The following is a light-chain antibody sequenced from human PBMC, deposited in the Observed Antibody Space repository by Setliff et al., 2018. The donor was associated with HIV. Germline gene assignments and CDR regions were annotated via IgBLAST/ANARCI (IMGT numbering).Light chain of an antibody. CDR2: GNS. CDR3: QSYDSSLSGSYV. CDR1: SSNIGAGYD. Sequence: QSVLTQPPSVSGAPGQRVTISCTGSSSNIGAGYDVHWYQQLPGTAPKILIYGNSNRPSGVPDRLSGSKSGTSASLAITGLQAEDEADYYCQSYDSSLSGSYVFGTGTKGTVL. V-gene: IGLV1-40*01. J-gene: IGLJ1*01.